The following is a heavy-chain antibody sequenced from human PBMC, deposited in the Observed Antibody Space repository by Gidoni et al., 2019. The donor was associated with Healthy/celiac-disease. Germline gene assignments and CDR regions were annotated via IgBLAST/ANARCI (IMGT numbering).Heavy chain of an antibody. J-gene: IGHJ4*02. CDR2: IYYSGST. Sequence: QLQLQESGPGLVKPSETLSLTCTVSGGSISSSSYYWGWIRQPPGKGLEWIGSIYYSGSTYYNPSLKSRVTISVDTSKNQFSLKLSSVTAADTAVYYCARRGGRWEPFDYWGQGTLVTVSS. CDR3: ARRGGRWEPFDY. D-gene: IGHD1-26*01. CDR1: GGSISSSSYY. V-gene: IGHV4-39*01.